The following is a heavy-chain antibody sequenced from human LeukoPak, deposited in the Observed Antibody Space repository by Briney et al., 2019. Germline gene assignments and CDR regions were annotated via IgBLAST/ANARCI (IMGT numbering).Heavy chain of an antibody. V-gene: IGHV4-39*07. CDR3: ARELLHYDSSGYLYYFDY. D-gene: IGHD3-22*01. Sequence: SETLSLTCTVSGDSISSSSYYWGWIRQPPGKGLEWIGSIYYSGSTYYNPSLKSRVTISVDTSKNQFSLKLSSVTAADTAVYYCARELLHYDSSGYLYYFDYWGQGTLVTVSS. J-gene: IGHJ4*02. CDR2: IYYSGST. CDR1: GDSISSSSYY.